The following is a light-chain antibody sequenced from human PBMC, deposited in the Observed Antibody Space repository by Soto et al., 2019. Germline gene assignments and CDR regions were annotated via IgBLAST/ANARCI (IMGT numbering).Light chain of an antibody. V-gene: IGKV3-11*01. CDR2: DTT. Sequence: EIVLTQSPATLSFSPGERATLSCRASQSVTKYLAWYHQKPGQAPRLLIYDTTNRATGIPARFSGSGSGTDFTLTISSLESEESGIYYCQQRHNWLTFGGGTKVEIK. CDR3: QQRHNWLT. CDR1: QSVTKY. J-gene: IGKJ4*01.